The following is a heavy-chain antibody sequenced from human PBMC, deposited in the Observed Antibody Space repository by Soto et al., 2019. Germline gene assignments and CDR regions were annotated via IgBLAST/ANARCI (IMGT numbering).Heavy chain of an antibody. D-gene: IGHD6-13*01. CDR3: ARALSSAAGLYFDY. J-gene: IGHJ4*02. CDR1: GGSISSYY. CDR2: IHTTENT. V-gene: IGHV4-4*07. Sequence: PSETLSLTCTVSGGSISSYYWSWLRQPAGKGLEWIGRIHTTENTNYNPSIKNRVTMSVDTSNNQFSLKLSSLTAADTAVYYCARALSSAAGLYFDYWGQGTLVTVSS.